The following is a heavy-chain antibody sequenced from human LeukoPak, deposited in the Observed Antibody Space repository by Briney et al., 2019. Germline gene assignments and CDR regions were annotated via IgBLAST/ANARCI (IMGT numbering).Heavy chain of an antibody. Sequence: PSETLSLTCTVSGGSISSHYWSWIRQPPGKGLEWFGYIYYSGSTNYNPSLKSRVTISVDTSKNQFSLKLSSVTAADTAVYYCARGNFDWILTGGLDYWGQGTLVTVSS. J-gene: IGHJ4*02. D-gene: IGHD3-9*01. CDR2: IYYSGST. CDR1: GGSISSHY. CDR3: ARGNFDWILTGGLDY. V-gene: IGHV4-59*11.